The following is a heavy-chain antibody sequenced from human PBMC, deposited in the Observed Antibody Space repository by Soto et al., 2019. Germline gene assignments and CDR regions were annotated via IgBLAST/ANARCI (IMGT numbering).Heavy chain of an antibody. J-gene: IGHJ6*02. CDR3: ARDRARNTETYYYV. CDR2: IIPIFGTA. Sequence: GASVKVSCKASGGTFSSYAISWVRQAPGQGLEWMGGIIPIFGTANYAQKFQGRVTITADESTSTAYMELSSLGSEDTAVYYCARDRARNTETYYYVWGQGTTVTVSS. V-gene: IGHV1-69*13. CDR1: GGTFSSYA. D-gene: IGHD3-10*01.